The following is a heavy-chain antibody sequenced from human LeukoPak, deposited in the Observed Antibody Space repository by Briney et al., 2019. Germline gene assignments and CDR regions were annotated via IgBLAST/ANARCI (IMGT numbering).Heavy chain of an antibody. CDR2: ISSSSSYI. D-gene: IGHD3-3*01. V-gene: IGHV3-21*01. J-gene: IGHJ5*02. CDR3: ARNGLWSGPENWFDP. Sequence: GGSLRLSCAASGFTFSSYSMNWVRQAPGEGLEWVSSISSSSSYIYYADSVKGRFTISRDNAKNSLYLQMNSLRAEDTAVYYCARNGLWSGPENWFDPWGQGTLVTVSS. CDR1: GFTFSSYS.